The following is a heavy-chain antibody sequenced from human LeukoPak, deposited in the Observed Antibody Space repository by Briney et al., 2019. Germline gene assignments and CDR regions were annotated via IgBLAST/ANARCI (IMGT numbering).Heavy chain of an antibody. D-gene: IGHD3-22*01. J-gene: IGHJ4*02. CDR1: GFTFSSYA. CDR2: ISGSGGST. Sequence: GGSLRLSCAASGFTFSSYAMSWVRQAPGKGLEWVSAISGSGGSTYYADSVKGRFTISRDNSKDTLYLQMNSLRAEDTAVYYCSKGRVVVITAYYFDYWGQGTLVTVSS. V-gene: IGHV3-23*01. CDR3: SKGRVVVITAYYFDY.